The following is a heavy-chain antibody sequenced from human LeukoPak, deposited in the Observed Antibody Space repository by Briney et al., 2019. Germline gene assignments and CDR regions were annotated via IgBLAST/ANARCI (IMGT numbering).Heavy chain of an antibody. Sequence: HPGGSLRLSCAASGFTFSSYGMHWVRQAPGKGLEWVAVIWYDGSNKYYADSVKGRFTISRDNSKNTLYLQMNSLRAEDTAVYYCAKTTAGYSSGRYPGWPVDYWGQGTLVTVSS. CDR1: GFTFSSYG. D-gene: IGHD6-19*01. CDR3: AKTTAGYSSGRYPGWPVDY. CDR2: IWYDGSNK. V-gene: IGHV3-33*06. J-gene: IGHJ4*02.